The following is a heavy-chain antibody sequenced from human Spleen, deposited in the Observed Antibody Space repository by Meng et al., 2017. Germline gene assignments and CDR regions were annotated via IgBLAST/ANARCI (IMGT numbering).Heavy chain of an antibody. CDR1: GFTVSSNY. Sequence: GGSLRLSCAASGFTVSSNYMSWVRQAPGRGLEWVSIIYSGGTTYYADSVKGRFTISRDNSKNTLYLQMNSLRAEDTAVYYCARGRDPRNYGSGSYYIFDYWAQGTLVTVSS. J-gene: IGHJ4*02. CDR3: ARGRDPRNYGSGSYYIFDY. V-gene: IGHV3-53*01. CDR2: IYSGGTT. D-gene: IGHD3-10*01.